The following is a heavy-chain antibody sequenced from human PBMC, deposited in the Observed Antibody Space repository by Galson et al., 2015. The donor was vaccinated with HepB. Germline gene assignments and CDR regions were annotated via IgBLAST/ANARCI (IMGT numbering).Heavy chain of an antibody. D-gene: IGHD3-3*01. J-gene: IGHJ4*02. CDR2: IYRGGNS. Sequence: LRLSCAVSGFSVSDNYMSWVRQAPGKGLEWVSVIYRGGNSYYPDSLKGRFTISRDNSKNTLYLQVNSLRAEDTAVYYCAKNGFGEFFFDFWGQGTLLSVSS. CDR1: GFSVSDNY. V-gene: IGHV3-53*01. CDR3: AKNGFGEFFFDF.